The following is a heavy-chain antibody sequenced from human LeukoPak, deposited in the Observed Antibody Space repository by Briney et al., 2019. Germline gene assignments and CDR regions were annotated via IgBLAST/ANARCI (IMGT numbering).Heavy chain of an antibody. V-gene: IGHV3-48*01. D-gene: IGHD4-17*01. J-gene: IGHJ4*02. Sequence: HPGGSLRLSCAASGFTFDDYSMNWVRQAPGKGLEWVAYISGSGSSIYYADSVRGRFTISRDNAKNSLYLQMNSLRAEDTAVYFCAKDGPEVSYGGNSDFDYWGQGTLVTVSS. CDR3: AKDGPEVSYGGNSDFDY. CDR2: ISGSGSSI. CDR1: GFTFDDYS.